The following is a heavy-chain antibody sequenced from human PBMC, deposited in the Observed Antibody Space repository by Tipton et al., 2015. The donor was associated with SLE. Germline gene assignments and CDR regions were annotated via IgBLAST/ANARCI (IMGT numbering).Heavy chain of an antibody. CDR2: IYYSGST. J-gene: IGHJ5*02. D-gene: IGHD5-12*01. Sequence: TLSLTCTVSGGSISSHYWRWIRQPPGKGLEWIGYIYYSGSTNYNPSLKSRVTISVDTSKNQFSLKLSSVTAADTALYYCARVGYDYNWFDPWGQGTLVTVSS. V-gene: IGHV4-59*11. CDR1: GGSISSHY. CDR3: ARVGYDYNWFDP.